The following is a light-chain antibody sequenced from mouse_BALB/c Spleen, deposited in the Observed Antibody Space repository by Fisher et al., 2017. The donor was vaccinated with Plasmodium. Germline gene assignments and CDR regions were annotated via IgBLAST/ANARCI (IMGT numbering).Light chain of an antibody. CDR1: QDINSY. CDR3: LQYGEFPPT. Sequence: DIVLTQTPSSMYASLGERVTITCKASQDINSYLTWFQQKPGKSPKTLIYRANRLVDGVPSRFSGSGSGQDYSLTISSLEYEDMGIYYCLQYGEFPPTFGGGTKPEIK. V-gene: IGKV14-111*01. J-gene: IGKJ1*01. CDR2: RAN.